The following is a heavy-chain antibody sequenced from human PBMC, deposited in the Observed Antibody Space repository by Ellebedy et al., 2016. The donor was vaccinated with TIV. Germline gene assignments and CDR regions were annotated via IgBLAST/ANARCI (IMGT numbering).Heavy chain of an antibody. CDR3: ARGLRSSTPDRTYHISF. V-gene: IGHV4-4*07. Sequence: SETLSLXCTASGDSMRTYFWTWVRQAAGKGLEWIGHIYTNDDTNYNPSLKSRVTMSLDTSQSHFSMTLTSVTAADTAIYYCARGLRSSTPDRTYHISFWGQGIQVTVSS. CDR2: IYTNDDT. D-gene: IGHD6-6*01. CDR1: GDSMRTYF. J-gene: IGHJ4*02.